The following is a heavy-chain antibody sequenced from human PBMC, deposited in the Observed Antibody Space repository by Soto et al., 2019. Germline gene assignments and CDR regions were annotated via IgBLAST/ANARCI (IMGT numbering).Heavy chain of an antibody. D-gene: IGHD3-3*01. V-gene: IGHV3-30*01. CDR1: GFIIPPCA. Sequence: QVRLVESGGGLVRPGRSLRLSCAASGFIIPPCAIQWILQAPGKGLEWVAVIGSDRTHKYYGDSVQFRFTISRDATQKMVFLQMDRLTAEVMAVYYCARDSRVDVPDYFDIWGQGTLVTVSS. CDR3: ARDSRVDVPDYFDI. CDR2: IGSDRTHK. J-gene: IGHJ4*02.